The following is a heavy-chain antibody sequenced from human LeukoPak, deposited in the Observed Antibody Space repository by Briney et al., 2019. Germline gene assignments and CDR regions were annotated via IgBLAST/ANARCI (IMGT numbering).Heavy chain of an antibody. CDR1: GYTFTSYA. J-gene: IGHJ4*02. CDR3: AREGDYLDDY. D-gene: IGHD3-10*01. V-gene: IGHV1-69*04. Sequence: SVKVSCKASGYTFTSYAISWVRQAPGQGLEWMGRIIPILGIANYAQKFQGRVAITADKSTSTAYMELSSLRSEDTAVYYCAREGDYLDDYWGQGTLVTVSS. CDR2: IIPILGIA.